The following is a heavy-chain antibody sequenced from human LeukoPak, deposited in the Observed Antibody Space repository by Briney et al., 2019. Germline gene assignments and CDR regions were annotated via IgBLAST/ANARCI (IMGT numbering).Heavy chain of an antibody. CDR3: AKDLRLSGSYGFPPFDY. D-gene: IGHD3-10*01. CDR1: GFTFSSYE. Sequence: GGSLRLSCAASGFTFSSYEMNWVRQAPGKGLEWVSAISGSGGSTYYADSVKGRFTISRDNSKNTLYLQMNSLRAEDTAVYYCAKDLRLSGSYGFPPFDYWGQGTLVTVSS. V-gene: IGHV3-23*01. CDR2: ISGSGGST. J-gene: IGHJ4*02.